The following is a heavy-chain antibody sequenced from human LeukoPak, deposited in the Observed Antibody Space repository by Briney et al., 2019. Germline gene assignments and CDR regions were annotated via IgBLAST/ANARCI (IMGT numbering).Heavy chain of an antibody. Sequence: GGSLRLSCAASKFAFSSYAMSWVRQAPGKGLEWVAVISYDGSNKYYADSVKGRFTLSRDNSKDTLYLQMDSLRAEDTAVYSCARGYCSSTACPPCDYWGQGTLVTVSS. CDR3: ARGYCSSTACPPCDY. CDR1: KFAFSSYA. J-gene: IGHJ4*02. D-gene: IGHD2-2*01. V-gene: IGHV3-30*04. CDR2: ISYDGSNK.